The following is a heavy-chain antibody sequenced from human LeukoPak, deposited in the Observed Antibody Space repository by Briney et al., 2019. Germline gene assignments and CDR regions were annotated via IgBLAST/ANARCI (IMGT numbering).Heavy chain of an antibody. CDR1: GGSISSYY. CDR3: ARRPGRGGSYTYYYYGMDV. J-gene: IGHJ6*02. D-gene: IGHD1-26*01. V-gene: IGHV4-59*08. CDR2: IYYSGST. Sequence: SETLSLTCTVSGGSISSYYWSWIRQPPGKGLEWIGYIYYSGSTNYNPSLKSRVTISVDTSKNQFSLKLSSVTAADTAAYYCARRPGRGGSYTYYYYGMDVWGQGTTVTVSS.